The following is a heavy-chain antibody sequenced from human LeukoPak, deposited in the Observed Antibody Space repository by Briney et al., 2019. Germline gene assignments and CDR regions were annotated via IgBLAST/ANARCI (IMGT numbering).Heavy chain of an antibody. J-gene: IGHJ3*02. D-gene: IGHD5-18*01. V-gene: IGHV3-7*01. CDR2: IEQDGSEK. CDR3: ARVGGYSYGDAFDI. CDR1: GFTFSSYW. Sequence: GGSLRLSCAASGFTFSSYWMTWVRQAPGKGLEWVANIEQDGSEKYYVDSVKGRFTISRDNAKNSLYLQMNSLRAEDTAVYYCARVGGYSYGDAFDIWGQGTMVTVSS.